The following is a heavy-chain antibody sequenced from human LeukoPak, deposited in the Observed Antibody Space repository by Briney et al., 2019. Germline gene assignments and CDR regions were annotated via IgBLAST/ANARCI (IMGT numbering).Heavy chain of an antibody. CDR2: IYYSGST. CDR3: ARGRLLWFGELLS. V-gene: IGHV4-59*01. J-gene: IGHJ4*02. D-gene: IGHD3-10*01. Sequence: SETLSLTCTVSGGSISSYYWSWIRQPPGKGLEWIGYIYYSGSTNYNPSLKSRVTISVDTSKNQFSLKLSSVTAADTAVYYCARGRLLWFGELLSWGQGTLVTVSS. CDR1: GGSISSYY.